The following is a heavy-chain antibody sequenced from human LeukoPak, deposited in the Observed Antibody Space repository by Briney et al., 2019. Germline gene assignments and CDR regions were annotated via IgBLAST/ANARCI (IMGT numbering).Heavy chain of an antibody. Sequence: GGSLRLSCAASGFTFSSYWMSWVRQAPGEGLEWVATIKKDGSQKEYVESVKGRFTISRDNAKNSLYLKMNRLRAEDTAVYYCARDPTVTNFHDAFDIWGQGTMVTVSS. J-gene: IGHJ3*02. D-gene: IGHD4-17*01. V-gene: IGHV3-7*05. CDR2: IKKDGSQK. CDR1: GFTFSSYW. CDR3: ARDPTVTNFHDAFDI.